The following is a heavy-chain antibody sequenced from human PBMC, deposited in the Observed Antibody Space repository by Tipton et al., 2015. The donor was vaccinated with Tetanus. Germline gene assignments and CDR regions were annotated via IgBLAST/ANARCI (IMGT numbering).Heavy chain of an antibody. D-gene: IGHD3-22*01. V-gene: IGHV3-30*04. Sequence: SLRLSCAASGFTFSSYAMHWVRQAPGKGLEWVAVISYDGSNKYYADSVKGRFTISRDNSKNTLYLQMNSLRAEDTAVYYCARGGYYYDVYWYFDLWGRGTLVTVSS. CDR3: ARGGYYYDVYWYFDL. CDR2: ISYDGSNK. CDR1: GFTFSSYA. J-gene: IGHJ2*01.